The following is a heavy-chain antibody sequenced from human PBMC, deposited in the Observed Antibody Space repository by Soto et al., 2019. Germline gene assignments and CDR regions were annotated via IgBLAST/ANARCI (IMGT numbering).Heavy chain of an antibody. Sequence: QVQLQESGPGLVKPSETLSLTCTVSGGSISSYYWSWIRQPPGKGLEWIGYVYNSGSTNYNPSLKSRYTKSVDTSKNQFSLKLTSLTAADKAVYYCARRTHGDYGDYDFDDWGQGNLVTVSS. V-gene: IGHV4-59*01. D-gene: IGHD4-17*01. CDR2: VYNSGST. CDR3: ARRTHGDYGDYDFDD. CDR1: GGSISSYY. J-gene: IGHJ4*02.